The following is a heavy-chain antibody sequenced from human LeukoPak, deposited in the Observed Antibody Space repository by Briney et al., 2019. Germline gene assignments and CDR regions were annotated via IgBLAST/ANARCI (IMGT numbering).Heavy chain of an antibody. V-gene: IGHV1-8*01. Sequence: ASVKVSCKTSGYTFSSFDVIWVRQATGQGPEWIGWMNPNSLNTGYAQKFRGRVTMTGDTSISTAYMELSSLISEDTAVYYCARGIRNQLLSEYWGQGSLVTVSS. D-gene: IGHD2-2*01. J-gene: IGHJ4*02. CDR1: GYTFSSFD. CDR3: ARGIRNQLLSEY. CDR2: MNPNSLNT.